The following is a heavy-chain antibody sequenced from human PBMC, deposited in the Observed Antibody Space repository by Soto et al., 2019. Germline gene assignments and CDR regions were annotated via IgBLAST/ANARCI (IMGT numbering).Heavy chain of an antibody. D-gene: IGHD4-17*01. V-gene: IGHV4-31*03. CDR2: IYYTGTT. CDR1: GGSIRDGGYY. Sequence: PSETLSLTCTVSGGSIRDGGYYWSWIRQHPGKGLEWIGYIYYTGTTYYNPSFKGRVIISVDLSKGQFSLKLSSVTAADTAFYYCAKDPSPQPTTVVTPGWFDPWGQGIPVTVSS. J-gene: IGHJ5*02. CDR3: AKDPSPQPTTVVTPGWFDP.